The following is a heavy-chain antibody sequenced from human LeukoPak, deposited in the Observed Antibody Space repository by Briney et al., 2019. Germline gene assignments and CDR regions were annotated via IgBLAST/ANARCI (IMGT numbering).Heavy chain of an antibody. J-gene: IGHJ6*02. CDR1: GYTFTSYY. D-gene: IGHD3-3*01. Sequence: ASVKVSCKASGYTFTSYYMHWVRQAPGQGLEWMGIINPSGGSTSYAQKFQGRVTMTRDTSTSTVYMELSSLRSEDTAVYYCARDTIFGVAHYYYYYGMDVWGQGTTVTVSS. CDR2: INPSGGST. CDR3: ARDTIFGVAHYYYYYGMDV. V-gene: IGHV1-46*01.